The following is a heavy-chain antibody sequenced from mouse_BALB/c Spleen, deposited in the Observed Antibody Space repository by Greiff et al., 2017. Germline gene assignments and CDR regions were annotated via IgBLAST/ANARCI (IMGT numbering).Heavy chain of an antibody. Sequence: EVMLVESGPGLVKPSQSLSLTCTVTGYSITSDYAWNWIRQFPGNKLEWMGYISYSGSTSYNPSLKSRISITRDTSKNQFFLQLNSVTTEDTATYYCAREKDLLFFDYWGQGTTLTVSS. CDR2: ISYSGST. CDR3: AREKDLLFFDY. CDR1: GYSITSDYA. V-gene: IGHV3-2*02. D-gene: IGHD2-1*01. J-gene: IGHJ2*01.